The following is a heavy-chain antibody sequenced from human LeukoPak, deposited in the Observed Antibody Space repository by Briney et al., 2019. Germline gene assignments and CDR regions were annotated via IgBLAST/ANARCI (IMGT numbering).Heavy chain of an antibody. CDR1: GGSICSGSYY. CDR3: ASGLNWFDP. Sequence: PSETLSLTCTVSGGSICSGSYYWSWIRQPAGKGLEWIGRIYTSGSTNYNPSLKSRVTISVDTSKNQFSLKLSSVTAADTAVYYCASGLNWFDPWGQGTLVTVSS. V-gene: IGHV4-61*02. D-gene: IGHD5-12*01. J-gene: IGHJ5*02. CDR2: IYTSGST.